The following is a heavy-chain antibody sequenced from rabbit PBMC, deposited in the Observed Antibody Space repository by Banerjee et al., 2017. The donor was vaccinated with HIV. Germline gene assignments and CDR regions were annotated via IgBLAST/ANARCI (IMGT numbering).Heavy chain of an antibody. Sequence: QEQLVESGGGLVQPEGSLTLTCTASGFSLSSGAMSWVRQAPGKGLEWIACINTSSGNTVYANWAKGRFTISKTSSTTVTLQMTSLTAADTATYFCARDLAGVIGWNFGLWGQGTLVTVS. D-gene: IGHD4-1*01. CDR3: ARDLAGVIGWNFGL. V-gene: IGHV1S45*01. J-gene: IGHJ4*01. CDR2: INTSSGNT. CDR1: GFSLSSGA.